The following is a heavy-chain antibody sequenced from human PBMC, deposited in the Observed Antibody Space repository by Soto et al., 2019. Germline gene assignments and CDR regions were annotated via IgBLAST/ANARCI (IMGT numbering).Heavy chain of an antibody. Sequence: PGVSLRLSCAASGFTFSNAWMNWVRQAPGKGLEWVGRIKSKTDGGTTDYAAPVKGRFTISRDDSKNTLYLQMNSLKTEDTAVYYCTTHVDIVATITGFDHWGQGTLVTVSS. D-gene: IGHD5-12*01. V-gene: IGHV3-15*07. CDR2: IKSKTDGGTT. J-gene: IGHJ4*02. CDR3: TTHVDIVATITGFDH. CDR1: GFTFSNAW.